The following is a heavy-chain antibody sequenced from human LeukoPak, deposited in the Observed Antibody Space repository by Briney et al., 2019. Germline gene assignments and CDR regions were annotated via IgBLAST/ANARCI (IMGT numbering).Heavy chain of an antibody. V-gene: IGHV4-39*01. J-gene: IGHJ4*02. CDR2: RYYSGNT. Sequence: KSSETLSLTCTVSGVSITSSIYYWGWIRQPPGKGLEWIGSRYYSGNTYHNPSLRSRVTMSVDTPKNQFSLRLSSVTAADTAVYYCARHFILLDSSGYFRALSYFDLWGQGTLVTVSS. D-gene: IGHD3-22*01. CDR1: GVSITSSIYY. CDR3: ARHFILLDSSGYFRALSYFDL.